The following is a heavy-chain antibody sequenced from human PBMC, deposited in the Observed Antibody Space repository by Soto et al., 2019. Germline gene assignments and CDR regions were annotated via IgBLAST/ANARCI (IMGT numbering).Heavy chain of an antibody. J-gene: IGHJ6*02. D-gene: IGHD2-15*01. V-gene: IGHV3-30-3*01. CDR3: ARGDREDILVVVGARPGEYGIDI. CDR1: GFTFRNYA. CDR2: IAYDGSNA. Sequence: QVQLVESGGGVVQPGGSLRLSCAASGFTFRNYAMHWVRQAPGKGLECLAVIAYDGSNAFYRDSVKGRFTISSDNSKYPLYLHMNSLRSEDTGVYYCARGDREDILVVVGARPGEYGIDIWGQGTTVTVSS.